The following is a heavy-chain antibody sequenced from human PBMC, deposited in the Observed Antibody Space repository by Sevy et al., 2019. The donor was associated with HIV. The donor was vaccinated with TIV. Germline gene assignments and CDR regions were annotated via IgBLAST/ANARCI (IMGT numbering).Heavy chain of an antibody. J-gene: IGHJ6*03. CDR1: GYTFTSYG. CDR3: AGVPVVGYCSGGSCYSGYYYMDV. D-gene: IGHD2-15*01. CDR2: ISAYNGNT. Sequence: ASVKVSCKASGYTFTSYGISWVRQAPGQGLEWMGWISAYNGNTNYAQKLQGRVTMTTDTSTSTAYMGLRSLRSDDTAVYYCAGVPVVGYCSGGSCYSGYYYMDVWGKGTTVTVSS. V-gene: IGHV1-18*04.